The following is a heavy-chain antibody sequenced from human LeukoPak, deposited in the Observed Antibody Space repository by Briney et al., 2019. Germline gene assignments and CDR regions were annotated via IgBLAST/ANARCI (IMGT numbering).Heavy chain of an antibody. V-gene: IGHV1-46*01. J-gene: IGHJ4*02. D-gene: IGHD2-2*01. CDR3: AREIVVVPAAIRYYFDY. CDR2: INPSGGST. Sequence: ASVKVSCKAPGYTLTSYYMHWVRQAPGQGLEWMGIINPSGGSTSYAQKFQGRVTMTRDTSTSTVYMELSSLRSEDTAVYYCAREIVVVPAAIRYYFDYWGQGTLVTVSS. CDR1: GYTLTSYY.